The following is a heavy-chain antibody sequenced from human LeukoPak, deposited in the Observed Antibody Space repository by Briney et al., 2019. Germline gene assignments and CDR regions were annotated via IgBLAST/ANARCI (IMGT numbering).Heavy chain of an antibody. V-gene: IGHV4-59*12. CDR2: IYYSGST. CDR1: GGSISSYY. CDR3: ARDQGYYGSEGLFDY. J-gene: IGHJ4*02. D-gene: IGHD3-10*01. Sequence: PSETLSLTCTVSGGSISSYYWSWIRQPPGKGLEWIGYIYYSGSTNYNPSLKSRVTISVDTSKNQFSLKLSSVTAADTAVYYCARDQGYYGSEGLFDYWGQGTLVTVSS.